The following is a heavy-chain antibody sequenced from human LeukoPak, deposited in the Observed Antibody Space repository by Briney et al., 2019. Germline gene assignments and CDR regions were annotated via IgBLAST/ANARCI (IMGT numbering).Heavy chain of an antibody. CDR2: ISGSGGST. CDR3: AKVSYDSSGYEFDY. J-gene: IGHJ4*02. Sequence: GGSLRLSCAASGFTFSSYAMSWFRQAPGKGLEWVSAISGSGGSTYYADSVKGRFTISRDNSKNTLYLQMNSLRAEDTAVYYCAKVSYDSSGYEFDYWGQGALVTVSS. CDR1: GFTFSSYA. D-gene: IGHD3-22*01. V-gene: IGHV3-23*01.